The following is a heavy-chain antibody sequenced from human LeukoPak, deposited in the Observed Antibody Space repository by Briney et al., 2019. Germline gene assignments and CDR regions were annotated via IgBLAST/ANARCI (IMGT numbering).Heavy chain of an antibody. V-gene: IGHV4-59*08. CDR1: GGSISSYY. CDR2: IYYSGST. Sequence: AETLSLTCTVSGGSISSYYWSWIRQPPGKGLEGIGYIYYSGSTNYNPSLKSRVTISVDTSKNQFSLKLSSVTAADTAVYYCARSSTKYSYGSYWGQGTLVTVSS. CDR3: ARSSTKYSYGSY. D-gene: IGHD5-18*01. J-gene: IGHJ4*02.